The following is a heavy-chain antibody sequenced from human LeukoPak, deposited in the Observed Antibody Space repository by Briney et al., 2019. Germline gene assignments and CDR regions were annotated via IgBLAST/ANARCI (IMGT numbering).Heavy chain of an antibody. D-gene: IGHD4-23*01. CDR2: INHSGST. CDR1: GGSFSGYY. J-gene: IGHJ4*02. V-gene: IGHV4-34*01. CDR3: ASPNYGGNSV. Sequence: SETLSLTCAVYGGSFSGYYWSWIRQPPGKGLEWIGEINHSGSTNYNPSLKSRVTISVDTSKNQFSLKLSSVTAADTAVYYCASPNYGGNSVWGQGTLVTVSS.